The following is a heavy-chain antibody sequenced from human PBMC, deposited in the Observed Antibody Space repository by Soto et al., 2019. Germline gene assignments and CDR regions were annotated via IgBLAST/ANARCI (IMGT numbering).Heavy chain of an antibody. D-gene: IGHD3-22*01. Sequence: GGSLRLSCAASGFTFSSYAMHWVRQAPGKGLEWVAVISYDGSNKYYADSVKGRFTISRDNSKNTLYLQMNSLRAEDTAVYYCARVRDGSGYYPHGAFDIWGQGTMVTVSS. J-gene: IGHJ3*02. CDR1: GFTFSSYA. CDR3: ARVRDGSGYYPHGAFDI. CDR2: ISYDGSNK. V-gene: IGHV3-30-3*01.